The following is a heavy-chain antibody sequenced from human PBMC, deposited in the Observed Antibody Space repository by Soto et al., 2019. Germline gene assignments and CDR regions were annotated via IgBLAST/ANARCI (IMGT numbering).Heavy chain of an antibody. J-gene: IGHJ4*02. CDR2: IYYSGST. CDR3: ARNAARSAAVDY. CDR1: GGSISSYY. D-gene: IGHD6-6*01. V-gene: IGHV4-59*01. Sequence: SETLSLTCTVSGGSISSYYWSWIRQPPGKGLEWIGYIYYSGSTNYNPSLKSRVTISVDTSKNQFSLKLSSVTAADTAVYYCARNAARSAAVDYWGQGNLVTVSS.